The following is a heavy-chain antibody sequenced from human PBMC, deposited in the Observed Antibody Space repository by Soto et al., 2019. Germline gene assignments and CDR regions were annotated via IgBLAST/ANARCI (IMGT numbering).Heavy chain of an antibody. CDR3: AHMGPDTNNYYYFDY. CDR2: IYWDDDK. D-gene: IGHD2-8*01. V-gene: IGHV2-5*02. Sequence: QITLKESGPPLVKPTQTLTLTCTFSGFSLSTSGVGVGWIRQPPGKALEWLALIYWDDDKRYSPSLRSRLTIAKDTSKNQVVLTMTNMNPVDTATYYCAHMGPDTNNYYYFDYWGQGTLVTVSS. J-gene: IGHJ4*02. CDR1: GFSLSTSGVG.